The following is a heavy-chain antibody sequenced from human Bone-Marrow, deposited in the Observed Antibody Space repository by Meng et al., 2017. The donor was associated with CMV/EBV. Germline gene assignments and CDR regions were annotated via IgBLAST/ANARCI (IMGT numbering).Heavy chain of an antibody. CDR2: INWNGGST. CDR1: GFTFDDYG. CDR3: AKDRRRFLEELLDFYGMDV. V-gene: IGHV3-20*04. J-gene: IGHJ6*02. D-gene: IGHD3-3*01. Sequence: ESLKISCAASGFTFDDYGMSWVRQAPGKGLEWVSGINWNGGSTGYADSVKGRFTISRDNAKNSLYLQMNSLRAEDTAVYFCAKDRRRFLEELLDFYGMDVWGQGTTVTVSS.